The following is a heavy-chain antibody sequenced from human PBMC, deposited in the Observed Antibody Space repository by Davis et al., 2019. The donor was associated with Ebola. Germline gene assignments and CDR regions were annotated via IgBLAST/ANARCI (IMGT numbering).Heavy chain of an antibody. Sequence: PGGSLRLSCKGSGYTFIGYWNGWVRQMPGKGLEWMGIIYPGDSDTRYSPSFQGQVTMSVDKSISTAFLQWSSLEASDTAMYYCARRYSSSPGDFDSWGQGTLVTVSS. J-gene: IGHJ4*02. D-gene: IGHD3-22*01. CDR1: GYTFIGYW. V-gene: IGHV5-51*01. CDR2: IYPGDSDT. CDR3: ARRYSSSPGDFDS.